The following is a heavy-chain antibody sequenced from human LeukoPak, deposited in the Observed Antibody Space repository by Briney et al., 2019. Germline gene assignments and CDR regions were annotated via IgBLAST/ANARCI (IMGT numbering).Heavy chain of an antibody. CDR1: GYTFTGCY. V-gene: IGHV1-2*02. CDR3: AYYYDSSGYYGSPGSPFDY. J-gene: IGHJ4*02. D-gene: IGHD3-22*01. Sequence: ASVKVSCKASGYTFTGCYMHWVRQAPGQGLEWMGWINPNSGGTNYAQKFQGRVTMTRDTSISTAYMELSRLRSDDTAVYYCAYYYDSSGYYGSPGSPFDYWGQGTLVTVSS. CDR2: INPNSGGT.